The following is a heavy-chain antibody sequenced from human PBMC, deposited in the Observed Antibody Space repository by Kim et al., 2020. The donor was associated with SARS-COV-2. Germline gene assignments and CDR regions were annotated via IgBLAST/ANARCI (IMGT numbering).Heavy chain of an antibody. V-gene: IGHV3-21*01. Sequence: GGSLRLSCAASGFTFSSYSMNWVRQAPGKGLEWVSSISSSSSYIYYADSVKGRFTISRDNAKNSLYLQMNSLRAEDTAVYYCARAELRYAFDIWGQGTMVTVSS. CDR2: ISSSSSYI. CDR1: GFTFSSYS. D-gene: IGHD1-26*01. J-gene: IGHJ3*02. CDR3: ARAELRYAFDI.